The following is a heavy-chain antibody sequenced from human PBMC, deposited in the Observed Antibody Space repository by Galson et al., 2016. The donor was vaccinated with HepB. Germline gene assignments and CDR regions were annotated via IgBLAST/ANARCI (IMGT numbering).Heavy chain of an antibody. Sequence: TLSLTCNVSGVSISSGGYFWSWIRHHPGKGLEWIGYIYASGSMYYNPSLRSRVIISRDTSKNQFSLKLTSVTAADTAVYYCARDCGSGCYSGVAGFDYWGQGTLVTVSS. J-gene: IGHJ4*02. V-gene: IGHV4-31*03. D-gene: IGHD2-21*01. CDR3: ARDCGSGCYSGVAGFDY. CDR1: GVSISSGGYF. CDR2: IYASGSM.